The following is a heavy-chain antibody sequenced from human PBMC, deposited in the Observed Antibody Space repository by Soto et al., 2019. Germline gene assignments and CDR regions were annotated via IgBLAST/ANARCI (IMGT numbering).Heavy chain of an antibody. CDR3: ARGGGLNYYYYIEV. CDR1: GYTFTGYY. CDR2: INPNSGET. V-gene: IGHV1-2*04. J-gene: IGHJ6*03. Sequence: QVQLVQSGAEVKKPGASVKVSCKASGYTFTGYYMHWMRQAPGQGLEWMGWINPNSGETDYAQNFQGWVTMTRDMSISTAYMELSRLKSNDTAVYYCARGGGLNYYYYIEVWGKGTMVTVSS.